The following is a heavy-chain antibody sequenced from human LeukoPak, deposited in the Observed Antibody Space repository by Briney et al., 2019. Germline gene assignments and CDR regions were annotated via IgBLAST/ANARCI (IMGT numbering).Heavy chain of an antibody. Sequence: GGSPRLSCVASGFTFSSYSMNWVRQAPGKGLEWVSSISSSSSYIYYADSVKGRFTISRDNAKNSLYLQMNSLRAEDTAVYYCARDRRAEGASDAFDIWGQGTMVTVSS. D-gene: IGHD1-26*01. CDR2: ISSSSSYI. CDR3: ARDRRAEGASDAFDI. J-gene: IGHJ3*02. CDR1: GFTFSSYS. V-gene: IGHV3-21*01.